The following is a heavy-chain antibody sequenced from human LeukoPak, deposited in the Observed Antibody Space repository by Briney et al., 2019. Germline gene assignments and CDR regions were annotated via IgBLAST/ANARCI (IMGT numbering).Heavy chain of an antibody. CDR2: ISSSGSTI. CDR1: GFTFSSYE. D-gene: IGHD6-13*01. Sequence: GGSLRLSCAASGFTFSSYEMNWVRQAPGKGLEWVSYISSSGSTIYYADSVKGRFTISRDNAKSSLYLQMNSLRAEDAALYYCARTGRDSSWYIDESWGQGTLVTVSS. V-gene: IGHV3-48*03. J-gene: IGHJ4*02. CDR3: ARTGRDSSWYIDES.